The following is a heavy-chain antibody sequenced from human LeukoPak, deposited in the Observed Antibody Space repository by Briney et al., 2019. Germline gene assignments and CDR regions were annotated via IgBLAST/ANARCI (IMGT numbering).Heavy chain of an antibody. V-gene: IGHV4-38-2*02. D-gene: IGHD5-18*01. CDR1: GYSISSTYY. Sequence: SETLSLTCTVSGYSISSTYYGGWIRPPPGKGPEWIASISHSGGTYYNPSLKSRVTISVDTSKNQFSLKLSSVTAADTAVYYCARVNTPVATFDYWGQGTLVTVSS. J-gene: IGHJ4*02. CDR2: ISHSGGT. CDR3: ARVNTPVATFDY.